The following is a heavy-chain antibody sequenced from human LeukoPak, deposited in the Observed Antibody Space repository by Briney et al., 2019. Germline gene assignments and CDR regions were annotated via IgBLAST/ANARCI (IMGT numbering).Heavy chain of an antibody. CDR3: AGGIAVAGTPLDY. Sequence: ASVKVSCKASGYTFTSYGISWVRQAPGQGLEWMGWISAYNGNTNYAQKLQGRVTMTTDTSTSTAYKELRSLRSDDTAVYYCAGGIAVAGTPLDYWGQGTLVTVSS. D-gene: IGHD6-19*01. V-gene: IGHV1-18*01. CDR1: GYTFTSYG. CDR2: ISAYNGNT. J-gene: IGHJ4*02.